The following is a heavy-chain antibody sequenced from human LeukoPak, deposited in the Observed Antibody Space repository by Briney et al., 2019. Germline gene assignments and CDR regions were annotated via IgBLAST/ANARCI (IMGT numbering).Heavy chain of an antibody. V-gene: IGHV4-34*01. J-gene: IGHJ4*02. Sequence: SETLSLTCAVYGGSFSGYYWSWIRQPPGKGLEWIGEINHSGSTNYNPSLKSRVTISVDTSKNQFSLKLSSVTAADTAVYYCARVVPAAPYSSSPPRVRPFEDYWGQGTLVTVSS. D-gene: IGHD6-13*01. CDR2: INHSGST. CDR3: ARVVPAAPYSSSPPRVRPFEDY. CDR1: GGSFSGYY.